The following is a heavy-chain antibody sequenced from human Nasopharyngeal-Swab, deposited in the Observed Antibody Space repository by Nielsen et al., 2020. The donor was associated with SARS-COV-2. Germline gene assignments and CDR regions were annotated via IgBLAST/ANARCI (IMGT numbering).Heavy chain of an antibody. J-gene: IGHJ6*02. D-gene: IGHD3-9*01. CDR3: ARGCVLTGPSCYYYGMDV. CDR2: IDNDGRRT. CDR1: GFSFSTYW. V-gene: IGHV3-74*01. Sequence: GESLKISCAASGFSFSTYWMDWVRQAPGKGPGWVSRIDNDGRRTFYADLVKGRFTISRDNAKNSLYLQMNSLRAEDTAVYFCARGCVLTGPSCYYYGMDVWGQGTTVTVSS.